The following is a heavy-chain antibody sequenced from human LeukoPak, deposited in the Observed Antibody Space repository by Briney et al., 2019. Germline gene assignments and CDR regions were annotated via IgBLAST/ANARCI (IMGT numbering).Heavy chain of an antibody. Sequence: GASVKVSCKASGYTLTGYYMHWGRQAPGQGLGWMGWINPNSGGTNYAQTLQGRVTITRDTSISPAYMKLSRLTADDTAVYYCARRMTTIRLTGGRGGFDPWGQGTLVTVSS. CDR2: INPNSGGT. CDR1: GYTLTGYY. D-gene: IGHD5-24*01. V-gene: IGHV1-2*02. J-gene: IGHJ5*02. CDR3: ARRMTTIRLTGGRGGFDP.